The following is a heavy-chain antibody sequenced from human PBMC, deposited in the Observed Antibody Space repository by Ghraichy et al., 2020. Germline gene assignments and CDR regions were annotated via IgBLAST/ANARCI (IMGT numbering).Heavy chain of an antibody. V-gene: IGHV3-33*01. D-gene: IGHD3-10*01. Sequence: SCAASGFTFSTYGMHWVRQAPGKGLEWVAVIWYDGSNKYYADSVKGRFTNSRDDSKNTLFLQMNSLRAEDTAVYYCARADYYGSGTYWDFWGQGTLVTVSS. CDR3: ARADYYGSGTYWDF. J-gene: IGHJ4*02. CDR2: IWYDGSNK. CDR1: GFTFSTYG.